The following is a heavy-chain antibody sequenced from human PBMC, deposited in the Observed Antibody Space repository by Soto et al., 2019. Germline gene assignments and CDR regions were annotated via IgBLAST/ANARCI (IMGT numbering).Heavy chain of an antibody. D-gene: IGHD2-15*01. V-gene: IGHV1-2*04. CDR2: FNLNSGGT. Sequence: GASVKVSCKASGYTFTGYYMHWVRRAPGQGLEWMGWFNLNSGGTNYAQKFQGWVTMTRDTSISTAYMELSRLRSDDTAVYYCARGGTKGYCSGGSCYPLRYYFDYWGQGTLVTVSS. CDR1: GYTFTGYY. J-gene: IGHJ4*02. CDR3: ARGGTKGYCSGGSCYPLRYYFDY.